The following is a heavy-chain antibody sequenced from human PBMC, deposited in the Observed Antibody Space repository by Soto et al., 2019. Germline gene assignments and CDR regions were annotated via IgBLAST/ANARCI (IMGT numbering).Heavy chain of an antibody. CDR3: ARGWPPLLRYFDWLSSAFDY. CDR1: GFTFSSYW. Sequence: PGGSLRLSCAASGFTFSSYWMHWVRQAPGKGLVWVSRINSDGSSTSYADSVKGRFTISRDNAKNTLYLQMNSLRAEDTAVYYCARGWPPLLRYFDWLSSAFDYWGQGTLVTVSS. V-gene: IGHV3-74*01. J-gene: IGHJ4*02. CDR2: INSDGSST. D-gene: IGHD3-9*01.